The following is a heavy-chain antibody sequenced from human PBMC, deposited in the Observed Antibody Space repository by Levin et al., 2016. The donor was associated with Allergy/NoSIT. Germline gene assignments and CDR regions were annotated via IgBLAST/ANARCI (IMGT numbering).Heavy chain of an antibody. D-gene: IGHD3-10*01. CDR2: ISGSGGST. CDR1: GFTFSSYA. V-gene: IGHV3-23*01. Sequence: GGSLRLSCAASGFTFSSYAMSWVRQAPGKGLEWVSAISGSGGSTYYADSVKGRFTISRDNSKNTLYLQMNSLRAEDTAVYYCAKNMVRQPQTYYYYGMDVWGQGTTVTVSS. CDR3: AKNMVRQPQTYYYYGMDV. J-gene: IGHJ6*02.